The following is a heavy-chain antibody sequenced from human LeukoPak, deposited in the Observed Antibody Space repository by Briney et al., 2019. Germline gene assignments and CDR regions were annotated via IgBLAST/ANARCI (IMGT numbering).Heavy chain of an antibody. J-gene: IGHJ4*02. CDR1: GFTFSSYW. Sequence: PGGSLRLSCAASGFTFSSYWMHWVRQAPGEGLVWVSIIRSDGSSATYADSVKGRFTISRDNVKNTLYLQMNSLRVEDTAVYYCARDQARKPDYWGQGTLVTVSS. D-gene: IGHD1-14*01. CDR2: IRSDGSSA. V-gene: IGHV3-74*01. CDR3: ARDQARKPDY.